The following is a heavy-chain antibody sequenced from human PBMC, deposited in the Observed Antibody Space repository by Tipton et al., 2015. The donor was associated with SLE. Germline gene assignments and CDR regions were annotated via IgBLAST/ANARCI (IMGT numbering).Heavy chain of an antibody. Sequence: TLSLTCTVSGCSISSSSYYWGWIRQPPGKGLEWIGSSYYSGSTYYNPSLKSRVTISVDTSKNQFSLKLSSVTAADTAVYYCARIRGYCSGGSCYRYFDYWGQGTLVTVSS. CDR2: SYYSGST. D-gene: IGHD2-15*01. CDR1: GCSISSSSYY. V-gene: IGHV4-39*01. J-gene: IGHJ4*02. CDR3: ARIRGYCSGGSCYRYFDY.